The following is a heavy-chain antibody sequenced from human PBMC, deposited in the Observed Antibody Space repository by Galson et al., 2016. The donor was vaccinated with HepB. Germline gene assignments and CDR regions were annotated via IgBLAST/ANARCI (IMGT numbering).Heavy chain of an antibody. CDR1: GFTFSSYS. CDR2: ISSSSSYI. V-gene: IGHV3-21*01. CDR3: ARGDIVGAIFDY. Sequence: SLRLSCAASGFTFSSYSMNWVRQAPGKGLEWVSSISSSSSYIYYADSVKGRFTISRDNAKNSLYLQMNILRAEDTAVYYCARGDIVGAIFDYWGQGTLVTVSS. D-gene: IGHD1-26*01. J-gene: IGHJ4*02.